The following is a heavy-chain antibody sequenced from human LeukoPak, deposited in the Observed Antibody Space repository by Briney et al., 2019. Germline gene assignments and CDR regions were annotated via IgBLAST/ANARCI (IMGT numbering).Heavy chain of an antibody. CDR2: ISGGGGST. D-gene: IGHD3-22*01. V-gene: IGHV3-23*01. J-gene: IGHJ4*02. CDR1: GFTFSTYA. CDR3: AKSSYYDSSGYYREYYFDY. Sequence: GGSLRLSCAASGFTFSTYAMSWVRQAPGKGLEWVSSISGGGGSTYNTDSVKGRFTISRDNSKNTLYLQMNSLRAEDTAVYYCAKSSYYDSSGYYREYYFDYWGREPWSPSPQ.